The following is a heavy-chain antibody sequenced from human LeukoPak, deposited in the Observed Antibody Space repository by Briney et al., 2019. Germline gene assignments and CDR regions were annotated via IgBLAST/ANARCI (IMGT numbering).Heavy chain of an antibody. Sequence: GGSLRLSCAASGFTFSSYWMDWVRQAPGKGLVWVSRIKSDGSSTSYADSAKGRFTISRDNAKNTLYLQMKSLRAEDTAVYYCARRGAVTYAFDIWGQGTMVTVSS. J-gene: IGHJ3*02. CDR2: IKSDGSST. CDR3: ARRGAVTYAFDI. V-gene: IGHV3-74*01. D-gene: IGHD4-17*01. CDR1: GFTFSSYW.